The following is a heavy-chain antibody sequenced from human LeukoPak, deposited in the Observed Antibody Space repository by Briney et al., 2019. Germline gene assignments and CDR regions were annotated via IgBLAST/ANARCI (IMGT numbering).Heavy chain of an antibody. J-gene: IGHJ6*02. V-gene: IGHV3-30-3*01. CDR2: ISYDGSNK. CDR3: ATAPFGMDV. CDR1: GFTFSSYA. Sequence: GGSLRLSCAASGFTFSSYAMHWVRQAPGKGLEWVAVISYDGSNKYYADSVKGRFTISRDNSKNTLYLQMNSLRAEDTAVYYCATAPFGMDVWGQGTTVTVSS.